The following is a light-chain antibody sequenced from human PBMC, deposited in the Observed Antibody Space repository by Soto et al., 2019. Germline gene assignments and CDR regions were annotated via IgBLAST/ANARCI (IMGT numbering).Light chain of an antibody. J-gene: IGKJ3*01. Sequence: EIVLTQSPATLSLSPGERATLSCRASQSVSSYLAWYQQKPGQAPRLLIYDTSKRATGIPARFSGSGSGTDFTLTISSLEPEDFAVDYCQQRHKWPRSFTFGPGTKVDIK. CDR3: QQRHKWPRSFT. CDR2: DTS. V-gene: IGKV3-11*01. CDR1: QSVSSY.